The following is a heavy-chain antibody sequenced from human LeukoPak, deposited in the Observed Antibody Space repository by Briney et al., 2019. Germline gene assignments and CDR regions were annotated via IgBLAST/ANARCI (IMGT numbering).Heavy chain of an antibody. Sequence: EASVKVSCKASGYTFTSYDINWVRQATGQGLEWMGWMNPNSGNTGYAQKFQRRVTMTRNTSISTAYMELSSLRSEDTAVYYCARAVRIAAAGTLRYYFDYWGQGTLVTVSS. D-gene: IGHD6-13*01. CDR2: MNPNSGNT. J-gene: IGHJ4*02. CDR3: ARAVRIAAAGTLRYYFDY. CDR1: GYTFTSYD. V-gene: IGHV1-8*01.